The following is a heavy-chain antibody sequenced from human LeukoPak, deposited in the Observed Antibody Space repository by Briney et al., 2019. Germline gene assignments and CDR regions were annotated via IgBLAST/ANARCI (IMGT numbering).Heavy chain of an antibody. CDR1: GFTFSNYG. CDR2: IWYDGSNE. D-gene: IGHD1-26*01. CDR3: VRGSPLGATTNWLDP. V-gene: IGHV3-33*01. J-gene: IGHJ5*02. Sequence: PGGSLRLSCAASGFTFSNYGMHWDRQAPGKGLEWVALIWYDGSNENYADSVKGRFTISRDNFKSTLYLQMNSLRAEDTAVYYCVRGSPLGATTNWLDPWGQGTLVTVSS.